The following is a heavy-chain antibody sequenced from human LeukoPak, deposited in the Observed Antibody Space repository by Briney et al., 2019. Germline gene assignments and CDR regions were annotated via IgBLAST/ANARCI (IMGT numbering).Heavy chain of an antibody. V-gene: IGHV3-33*01. J-gene: IGHJ4*02. CDR3: ARDADPAGEGPDY. Sequence: PGRSLRLSCAASGSTFSSYGMHWVRQAPGKGLEWVAVIWYDGSNKYYADSVKGRFTISRDNSKNTLYLQMNSLRAEDTAVYYCARDADPAGEGPDYWGQGTLVTVSS. CDR2: IWYDGSNK. CDR1: GSTFSSYG. D-gene: IGHD3-10*01.